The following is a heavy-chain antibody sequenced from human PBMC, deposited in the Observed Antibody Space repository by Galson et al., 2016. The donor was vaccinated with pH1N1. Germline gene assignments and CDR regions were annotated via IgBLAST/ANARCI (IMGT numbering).Heavy chain of an antibody. D-gene: IGHD4-17*01. CDR3: AKFPLFDGDYVCMGV. CDR1: GFTFSSYG. J-gene: IGHJ6*02. CDR2: ISYDGSNK. Sequence: SLRLSCAASGFTFSSYGMHWVRQAPGKGLEWVAVISYDGSNKYYADSVKGRFTISRDNSRNTLYLQMNSLRAEDTAVYYCAKFPLFDGDYVCMGVWGQGTTVTVSS. V-gene: IGHV3-30*18.